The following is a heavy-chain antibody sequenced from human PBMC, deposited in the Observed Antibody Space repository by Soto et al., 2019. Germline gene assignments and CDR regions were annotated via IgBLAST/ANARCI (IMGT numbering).Heavy chain of an antibody. Sequence: EVQLLESGGDLVQPGGSLRLSCAASGFTFSTYAMSWVRQAPGKGLEWVSTISSSGGNTYYTDSVKGRFTISGDNSKNTLYLQMNSLRAEDTAIYYCAKRPTSTGFGDPFDIWGQGTMVTVSS. J-gene: IGHJ3*02. D-gene: IGHD3-10*01. CDR3: AKRPTSTGFGDPFDI. CDR2: ISSSGGNT. V-gene: IGHV3-23*01. CDR1: GFTFSTYA.